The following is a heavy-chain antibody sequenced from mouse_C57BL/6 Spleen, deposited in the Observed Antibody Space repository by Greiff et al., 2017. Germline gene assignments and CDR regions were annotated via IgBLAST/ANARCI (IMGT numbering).Heavy chain of an antibody. CDR3: ASSRLYYGSSYDWFAY. CDR2: FYPGSGSI. J-gene: IGHJ3*01. CDR1: GYTFTEYT. Sequence: QVQLKESGAELVKPGASVKLSCKASGYTFTEYTIHWVKQRSGQGLEWIGWFYPGSGSIKYNEKFKDKATLTADKSSSTVYMELSRLTSEDSAVYFCASSRLYYGSSYDWFAYWGQGTLVTVSA. V-gene: IGHV1-62-2*01. D-gene: IGHD1-1*01.